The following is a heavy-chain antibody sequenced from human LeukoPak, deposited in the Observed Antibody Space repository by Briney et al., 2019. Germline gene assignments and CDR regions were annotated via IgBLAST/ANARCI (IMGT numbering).Heavy chain of an antibody. D-gene: IGHD6-13*01. CDR2: IHYSGST. CDR1: GGSISSYY. V-gene: IGHV4-59*08. Sequence: SETLSLTCTVSGGSISSYYWSWIRQPPGKGLEWIGYIHYSGSTHYNPSLKSRVTISVDTSKNQFSLKLSSVTAADTAVYYCARWIAAASSNWFDPWGQGTLVTVSS. J-gene: IGHJ5*02. CDR3: ARWIAAASSNWFDP.